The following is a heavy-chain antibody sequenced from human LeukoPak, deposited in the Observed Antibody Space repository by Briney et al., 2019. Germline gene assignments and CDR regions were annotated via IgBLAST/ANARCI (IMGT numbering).Heavy chain of an antibody. CDR3: ARDARYSSHGILLGY. J-gene: IGHJ4*02. CDR2: ITGIDGST. CDR1: GFTFGSYA. V-gene: IGHV3-23*01. D-gene: IGHD6-13*01. Sequence: GGSLRLSCATSGFTFGSYAMTWVRQAPGKGLEWVSGITGIDGSTYYADSVKGRFTISRDNSKNTLYLQMNSLRAEDTAAYYCARDARYSSHGILLGYWGQGTLVTVSS.